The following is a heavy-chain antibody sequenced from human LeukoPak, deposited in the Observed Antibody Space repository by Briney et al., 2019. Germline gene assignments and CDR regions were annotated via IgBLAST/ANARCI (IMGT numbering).Heavy chain of an antibody. CDR3: ARDFTYYDSSGDNWFDP. D-gene: IGHD3-22*01. Sequence: GASVKVSCKASGYTFTSYAMHWVRQAPGQRLEWMGWINAGNGNTKYSQKFQGRVTITRDTSASTAYMELSSLRSEDTAVYYCARDFTYYDSSGDNWFDPWGQGTLVTVSS. J-gene: IGHJ5*02. CDR1: GYTFTSYA. V-gene: IGHV1-3*01. CDR2: INAGNGNT.